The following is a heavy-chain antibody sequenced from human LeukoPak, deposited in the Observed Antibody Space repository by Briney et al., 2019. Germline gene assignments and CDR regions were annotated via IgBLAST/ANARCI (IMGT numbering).Heavy chain of an antibody. Sequence: SETLSLTCTVSGGSISSYYWSWIRQPPGKGLEWIGYIYTSGSTNYNPSLKSRVTISVDTSKNQFSLKLSSVTAADTAVYYCARLGRDYYIARLYYYMDVWGKGTTVAVSS. D-gene: IGHD3-3*01. CDR2: IYTSGST. J-gene: IGHJ6*03. CDR3: ARLGRDYYIARLYYYMDV. CDR1: GGSISSYY. V-gene: IGHV4-4*09.